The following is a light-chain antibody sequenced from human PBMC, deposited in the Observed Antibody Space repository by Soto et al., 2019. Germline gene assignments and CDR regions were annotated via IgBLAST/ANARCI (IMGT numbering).Light chain of an antibody. V-gene: IGKV1-39*01. Sequence: DIQMTQSPSSLSASVGDRVTITCRASQTISTYLNWYQQKPGKAPKVLIYAASSLQSGVPSRFSGSGSGTDFTLTISSLQPEDFATYYCQQSYSAPRTFGQGTKVEIQ. CDR3: QQSYSAPRT. CDR1: QTISTY. J-gene: IGKJ1*01. CDR2: AAS.